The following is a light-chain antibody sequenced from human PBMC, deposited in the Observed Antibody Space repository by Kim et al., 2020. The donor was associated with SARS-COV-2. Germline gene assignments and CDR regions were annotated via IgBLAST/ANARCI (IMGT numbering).Light chain of an antibody. CDR2: DAS. J-gene: IGKJ4*01. CDR3: QQRRTWPLT. CDR1: QSVSNF. Sequence: LSPGESATLSCRANQSVSNFLAWYPQKPGQTPRLLIFDASTRATGIPARFSGSGSGTDFTLTINSLEPEDFAVYYCQQRRTWPLTFGGGTKVDIK. V-gene: IGKV3-11*01.